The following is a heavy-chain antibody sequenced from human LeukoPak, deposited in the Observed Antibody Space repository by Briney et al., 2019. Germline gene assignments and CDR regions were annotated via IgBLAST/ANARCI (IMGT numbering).Heavy chain of an antibody. D-gene: IGHD3-3*01. CDR2: IKSKTDGETT. V-gene: IGHV3-15*01. J-gene: IGHJ4*02. CDR3: TTGVEK. CDR1: GFTFSKAW. Sequence: PGGSLRLSCAASGFTFSKAWMTWVRQAPGKGLEWVGRIKSKTDGETTDYGAPVQGRFTILREDAKNTLYLEMNSLKTEDTGVYYCTTGVEKWGQGTRVIVPS.